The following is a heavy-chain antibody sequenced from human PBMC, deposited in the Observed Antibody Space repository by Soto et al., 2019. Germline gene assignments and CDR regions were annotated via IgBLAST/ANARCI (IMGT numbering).Heavy chain of an antibody. V-gene: IGHV4-30-4*01. CDR2: ISNSGST. CDR1: GGSVTSDEDY. D-gene: IGHD5-18*01. J-gene: IGHJ4*02. Sequence: SETLSLTGTVPGGSVTSDEDYWTWIRQSPGKGLGWIGYISNSGSTGYNPSLKTRLSMSVDRSKNQCKLRLTSGTAADTAVYFCATESGSTYGYFDHWGQGTQVTVSS. CDR3: ATESGSTYGYFDH.